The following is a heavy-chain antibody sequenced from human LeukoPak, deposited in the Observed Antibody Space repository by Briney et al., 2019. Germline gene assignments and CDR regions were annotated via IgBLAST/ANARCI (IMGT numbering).Heavy chain of an antibody. CDR1: GGSVSISAYH. D-gene: IGHD1-14*01. J-gene: IGHJ4*02. CDR2: IYYSGTT. CDR3: AGLQFNGNKPRQCDY. Sequence: SETLSLTCTVSGGSVSISAYHWGWIRQPPGKGLEWIGSIYYSGTTFYNPSLESRVTVAIDTSKDQFSLKLTSVTAADTAVYYCAGLQFNGNKPRQCDYWGQGTLVTVSS. V-gene: IGHV4-39*01.